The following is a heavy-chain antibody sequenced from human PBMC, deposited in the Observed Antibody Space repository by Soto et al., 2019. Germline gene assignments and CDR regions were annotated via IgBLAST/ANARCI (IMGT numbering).Heavy chain of an antibody. Sequence: QVQLVQSGAEVKKPGSSVKVSCKASGGAFSSYAISWVRQAPGQGLEWMGGIIPIFGTANYAQKFQGRVTITADESTSTAYMELSSLRSEDTAVYYCARVIMTTEHMYYFDYWGQGTLVTVSS. J-gene: IGHJ4*02. V-gene: IGHV1-69*01. CDR3: ARVIMTTEHMYYFDY. CDR1: GGAFSSYA. CDR2: IIPIFGTA. D-gene: IGHD4-4*01.